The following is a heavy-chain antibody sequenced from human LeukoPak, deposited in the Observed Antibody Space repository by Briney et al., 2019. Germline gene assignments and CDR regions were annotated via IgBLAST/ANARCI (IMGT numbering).Heavy chain of an antibody. CDR1: GGSFSGYY. V-gene: IGHV4-34*01. J-gene: IGHJ4*02. D-gene: IGHD2-21*02. CDR2: INHSGST. Sequence: PSETLSLTCAVYGGSFSGYYWSWIRQPPGKGLEWIGEINHSGSTNYNPSLKSRVTISVDTSKNQFSLKLSSVTAADTAVYYCARGVPYVGDPKPYDHWGQGTLVTVSS. CDR3: ARGVPYVGDPKPYDH.